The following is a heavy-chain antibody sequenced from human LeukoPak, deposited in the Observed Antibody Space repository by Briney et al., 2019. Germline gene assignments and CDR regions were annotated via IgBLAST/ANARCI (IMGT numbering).Heavy chain of an antibody. V-gene: IGHV3-48*03. CDR2: ISSSGSTI. CDR1: GFTFSSYE. Sequence: PGGSLRLSCAASGFTFSSYEMNWVRQAPGKGLEWVSYISSSGSTIYYADSVKGRFTISRDNAKNSLYLQINSLRAEDTAVYYCALDYYDSSGYYYFDYWGQGTLVTVSS. J-gene: IGHJ4*02. CDR3: ALDYYDSSGYYYFDY. D-gene: IGHD3-22*01.